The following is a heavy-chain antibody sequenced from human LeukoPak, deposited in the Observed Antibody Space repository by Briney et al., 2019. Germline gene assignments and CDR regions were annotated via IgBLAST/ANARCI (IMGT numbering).Heavy chain of an antibody. D-gene: IGHD2-2*02. CDR3: ARVSCSSTSCYNGGWFDP. CDR1: GYTFTSYG. V-gene: IGHV1-18*01. CDR2: ISAYNGNT. Sequence: ASVRVSCKASGYTFTSYGISWVRQAPGQGLEWMGWISAYNGNTNYAQKLQGRVTMTTDTSTSTAYMELRSLRSDDTAVYYCARVSCSSTSCYNGGWFDPWGQGTLVTVSS. J-gene: IGHJ5*02.